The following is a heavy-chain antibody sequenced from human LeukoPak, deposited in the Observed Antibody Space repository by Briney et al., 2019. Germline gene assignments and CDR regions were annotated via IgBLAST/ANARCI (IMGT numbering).Heavy chain of an antibody. Sequence: GGSLRLSCAASGFTFRMSWVRQSPGKGLEWVANIKQDGSEKSYLYSVKGRFTISIDNAKNSLYLQMNSLRAEDTAVYYCARDEYNWNVDAFDIWGQGTVVTVSS. CDR2: IKQDGSEK. CDR1: GFTFR. CDR3: ARDEYNWNVDAFDI. D-gene: IGHD1-20*01. J-gene: IGHJ3*02. V-gene: IGHV3-7*01.